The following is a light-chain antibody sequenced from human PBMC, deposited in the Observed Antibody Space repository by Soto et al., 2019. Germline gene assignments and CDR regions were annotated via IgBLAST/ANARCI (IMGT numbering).Light chain of an antibody. CDR2: GAN. CDR1: SGSVASNY. CDR3: QSYDRSSLYV. Sequence: NFMLTQPHSVSESPGKTVTISCTGSSGSVASNYVHWYQLRPGSAPTIVFYGANQRPSGVPHRFSGSIDSSSNSASLTISRLKTEDEADYFCQSYDRSSLYVFGTGTKVTVL. J-gene: IGLJ1*01. V-gene: IGLV6-57*02.